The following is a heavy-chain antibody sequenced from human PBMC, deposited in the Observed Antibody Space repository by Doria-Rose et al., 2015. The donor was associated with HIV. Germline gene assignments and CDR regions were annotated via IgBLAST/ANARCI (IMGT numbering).Heavy chain of an antibody. CDR1: GVSISSGDYY. Sequence: LTCTVSGVSISSGDYYWSWIRQPPGKGLEWIGYSYYSGSTYYNPSLKSRVTISIDTSKNQFSLKLSSVTAADTAVYYCARELRLNTYYFDYWGQGTLVSVSS. V-gene: IGHV4-30-4*08. CDR3: ARELRLNTYYFDY. J-gene: IGHJ4*02. D-gene: IGHD5-12*01. CDR2: SYYSGST.